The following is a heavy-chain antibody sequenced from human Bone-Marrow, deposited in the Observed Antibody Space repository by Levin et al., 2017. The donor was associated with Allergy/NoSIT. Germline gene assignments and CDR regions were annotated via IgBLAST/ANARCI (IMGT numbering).Heavy chain of an antibody. D-gene: IGHD1/OR15-1a*01. CDR2: NNTSGTSV. Sequence: GGSLRLSCAASGFTFSTHWMHWVRQSPREGLVWVARNNTSGTSVKYADSVKGRFTISRDNARNTLYLQMNSLTVEDTAIYYCVTYTWNNNDQVDYWGQGTLVTVSS. CDR1: GFTFSTHW. V-gene: IGHV3-74*03. CDR3: VTYTWNNNDQVDY. J-gene: IGHJ4*02.